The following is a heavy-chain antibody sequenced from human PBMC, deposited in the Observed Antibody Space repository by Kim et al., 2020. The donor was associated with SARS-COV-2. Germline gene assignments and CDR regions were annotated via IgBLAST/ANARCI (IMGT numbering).Heavy chain of an antibody. J-gene: IGHJ4*02. CDR3: ARAFGGNYPNFDY. CDR2: IYYSGST. Sequence: SETLSLTCTASGGSISSYYWSWIRQPPGKGLEWIGYIYYSGSTNYNPSLKSRVTISVDTSKNQFSLKLSSVTAADTAVYYCARAFGGNYPNFDYWGQGT. CDR1: GGSISSYY. V-gene: IGHV4-59*01. D-gene: IGHD4-4*01.